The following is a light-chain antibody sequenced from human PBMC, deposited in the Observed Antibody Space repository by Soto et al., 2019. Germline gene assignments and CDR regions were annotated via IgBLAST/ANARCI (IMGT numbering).Light chain of an antibody. V-gene: IGKV3-11*01. CDR2: DAS. CDR1: QSVGYH. Sequence: EILFTQSPATLCFSPGERTTLSFRASQSVGYHLAWYQQKPGQAPRLLIYDASNRATGIPARFSGSGSGTDFTLAISSLEPEDFAVYYCQQRSNWPPVTFGGGTTVDIK. J-gene: IGKJ4*01. CDR3: QQRSNWPPVT.